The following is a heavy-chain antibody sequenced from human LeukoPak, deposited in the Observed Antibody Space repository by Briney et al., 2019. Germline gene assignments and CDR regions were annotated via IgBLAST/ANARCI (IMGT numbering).Heavy chain of an antibody. CDR2: IYYSGST. CDR3: ARTDGSGAVGGDY. Sequence: SETLSLTCTVSGGSISSGGYYWSWIRQHPGKGLEWIGYIYYSGSTYYNPSLKSRVTISVDTSKNQFSLKLSSVTAADTAVYYCARTDGSGAVGGDYWGQGTLVTVSS. D-gene: IGHD3-10*01. J-gene: IGHJ4*02. V-gene: IGHV4-31*03. CDR1: GGSISSGGYY.